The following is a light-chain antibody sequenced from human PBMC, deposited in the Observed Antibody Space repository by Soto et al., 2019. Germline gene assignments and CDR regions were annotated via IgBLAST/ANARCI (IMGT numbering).Light chain of an antibody. CDR1: QSVSSN. CDR3: QQYNNWPPST. J-gene: IGKJ4*01. CDR2: GAS. V-gene: IGKV3D-15*01. Sequence: EIVMTQSPATLSVSPGERATLSCRASQSVSSNLAWYQQKPGQAPRLLIYGASTRATGIPARFSGSGSGTEFTLTISSLQSVDFAVYYCQQYNNWPPSTFGGGTKVEIK.